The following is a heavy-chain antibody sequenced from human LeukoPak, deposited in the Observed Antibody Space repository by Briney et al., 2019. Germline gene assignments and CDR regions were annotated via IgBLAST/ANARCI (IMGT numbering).Heavy chain of an antibody. CDR1: GGSISSGGYS. V-gene: IGHV4-30-2*01. CDR3: ARGAYYYDSSGYTRYYFDY. CDR2: IYHSGST. D-gene: IGHD3-22*01. Sequence: PSQTLSLTCAVSGGSISSGGYSWSWLRQPPGKGLEWIGYIYHSGSTYYNPSLKSRVTISVDRSKNQFSLKLSSVTAADTAVYYCARGAYYYDSSGYTRYYFDYWGQGTLVTVSS. J-gene: IGHJ4*02.